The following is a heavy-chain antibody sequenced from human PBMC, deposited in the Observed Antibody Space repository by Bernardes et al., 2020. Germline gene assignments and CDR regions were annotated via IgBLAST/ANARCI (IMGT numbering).Heavy chain of an antibody. Sequence: SETLSLTCAVYGGSFSGYYWSWIRQPPGKGLEWIGEINHSGSTNYNPSLRSRVTISVDTSKNQFSLKLSSVTAADTAVYYCARLIRGSGWLEGPPRGYWGQGTLVTVSS. CDR3: ARLIRGSGWLEGPPRGY. J-gene: IGHJ4*02. V-gene: IGHV4-34*01. CDR2: INHSGST. CDR1: GGSFSGYY. D-gene: IGHD6-19*01.